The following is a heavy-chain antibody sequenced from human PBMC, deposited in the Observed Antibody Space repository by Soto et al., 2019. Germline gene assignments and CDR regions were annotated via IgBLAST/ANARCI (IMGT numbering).Heavy chain of an antibody. D-gene: IGHD3-16*01. CDR1: GYTFTRYG. Sequence: QVQLVQSGAEVKNPGASVKVSCKASGYTFTRYGIGWARQAPGQGLEWMGWINTYNGNTNYAQNGQGRVTLTTDTSTSTAYMELRSLISNDTAIYYCAMVDVYVTPSPQDVWGQGTTVIVSS. J-gene: IGHJ6*02. CDR3: AMVDVYVTPSPQDV. CDR2: INTYNGNT. V-gene: IGHV1-18*01.